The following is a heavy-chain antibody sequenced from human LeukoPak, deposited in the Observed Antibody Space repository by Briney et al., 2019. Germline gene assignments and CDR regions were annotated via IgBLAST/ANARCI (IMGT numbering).Heavy chain of an antibody. V-gene: IGHV3-23*01. CDR1: GFTFSSYA. CDR2: VSGNGGRT. D-gene: IGHD3-9*01. CDR3: SKGVTGHYDILTGNDC. J-gene: IGHJ4*02. Sequence: PGGSLRLSCAASGFTFSSYAMNWVRQVPGKGLEWVSGVSGNGGRTDYADSVKGRFTISRDNSKNSLFLQMNSLRAEDTAIYSCSKGVTGHYDILTGNDCWGQGTLVTVSS.